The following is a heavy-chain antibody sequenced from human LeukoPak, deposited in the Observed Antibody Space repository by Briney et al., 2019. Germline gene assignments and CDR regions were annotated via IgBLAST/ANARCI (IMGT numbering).Heavy chain of an antibody. Sequence: SETLSLTCAVYGGSFSGYYWSWIRQPPGKGLEWIGEINHSGSTNYNPSLKSRVTISVDTSKNQFSLKLSSVTAADTAVYYCARGKRWYYYSSGTEWGADYWGQGTLVTVSS. CDR3: ARGKRWYYYSSGTEWGADY. CDR2: INHSGST. V-gene: IGHV4-34*01. CDR1: GGSFSGYY. J-gene: IGHJ4*02. D-gene: IGHD3-10*01.